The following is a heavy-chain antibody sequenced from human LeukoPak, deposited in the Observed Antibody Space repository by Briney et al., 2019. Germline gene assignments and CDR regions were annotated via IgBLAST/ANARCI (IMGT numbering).Heavy chain of an antibody. V-gene: IGHV3-48*03. CDR3: ARVGSIAAAGTPDY. CDR1: GLTFSSYE. Sequence: GGSLRLSCAASGLTFSSYEMNWVRQAPGKGLEWVSYISSSGSTIYYADFVKGRFTISRDNAKNSLYLQMNSLRAEDTAVYYCARVGSIAAAGTPDYWGQGTLVTVSS. D-gene: IGHD6-13*01. J-gene: IGHJ4*02. CDR2: ISSSGSTI.